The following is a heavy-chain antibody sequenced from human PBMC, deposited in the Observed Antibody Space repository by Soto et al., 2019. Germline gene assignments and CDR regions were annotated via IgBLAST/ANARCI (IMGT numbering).Heavy chain of an antibody. D-gene: IGHD6-19*01. CDR1: GFSFDDYT. Sequence: PGGSLRLSCAASGFSFDDYTMHWVRQAPGRGLEWVSLISHDSDTTYHVDSVKGRFTISRDNSKNSVYLQMNSLRTEDTALYYCTKGTIAVAGPSDYWGQGTLVTVSS. CDR2: ISHDSDTT. V-gene: IGHV3-43*01. J-gene: IGHJ4*02. CDR3: TKGTIAVAGPSDY.